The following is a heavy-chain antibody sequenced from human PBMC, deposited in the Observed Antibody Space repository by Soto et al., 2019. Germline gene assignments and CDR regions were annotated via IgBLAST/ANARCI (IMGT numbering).Heavy chain of an antibody. D-gene: IGHD3-9*01. J-gene: IGHJ4*02. CDR3: ASPYYDILAGYTTTLDY. Sequence: SSVKVSCKASGGTFSSYAISWVRQAPGQGLEWMGGIIPIFGTANYAQKFQGRVTITADESTSTAYMELSSLRSEDTAVYYCASPYYDILAGYTTTLDYWGQGTLVGVSS. CDR1: GGTFSSYA. V-gene: IGHV1-69*13. CDR2: IIPIFGTA.